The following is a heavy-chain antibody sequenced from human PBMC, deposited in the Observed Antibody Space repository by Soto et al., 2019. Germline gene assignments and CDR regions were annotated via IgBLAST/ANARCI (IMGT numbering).Heavy chain of an antibody. V-gene: IGHV3-23*04. J-gene: IGHJ4*02. CDR2: ISGSGGST. CDR3: AKGVGAKRYYFDY. D-gene: IGHD1-26*01. CDR1: GFTFSTYA. Sequence: EVQLVESGGGLVQPAGSLRLSCAASGFTFSTYAMTWFRQAPGKGLEWVSGISGSGGSTYHADSVKGRFTISRDSSKNTVYLQMNSLRAEDTAVYYCAKGVGAKRYYFDYWGQGTLVTVSS.